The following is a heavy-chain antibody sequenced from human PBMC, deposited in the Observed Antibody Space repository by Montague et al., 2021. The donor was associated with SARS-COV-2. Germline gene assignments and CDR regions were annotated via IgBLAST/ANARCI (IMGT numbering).Heavy chain of an antibody. D-gene: IGHD5-24*01. Sequence: SETLSLTCAVYGGSFSGYYWSWIRQPPGKGLEWIGEINHSGSTNXNPSLKSRVTISVDTSKNQFSLKLSSVTAADTAVYYCARRGYSYYYYGMDVRGQGTTVTVSS. V-gene: IGHV4-34*01. CDR3: ARRGYSYYYYGMDV. CDR2: INHSGST. J-gene: IGHJ6*02. CDR1: GGSFSGYY.